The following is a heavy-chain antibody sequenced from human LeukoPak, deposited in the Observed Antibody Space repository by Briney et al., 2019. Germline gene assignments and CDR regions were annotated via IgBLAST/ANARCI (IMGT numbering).Heavy chain of an antibody. CDR3: AKGHRYSGSYHFDY. CDR1: GFTFNRYG. CDR2: ISGSGGST. V-gene: IGHV3-23*01. J-gene: IGHJ4*02. D-gene: IGHD1-26*01. Sequence: PGGTLRLSCAASGFTFNRYGMSWVRQAPGKGLEWVSGISGSGGSTYYADSVKGRFTISRDNSKNTLYLHMNSLRAEDTAVYYCAKGHRYSGSYHFDYWGQGTLVTVSS.